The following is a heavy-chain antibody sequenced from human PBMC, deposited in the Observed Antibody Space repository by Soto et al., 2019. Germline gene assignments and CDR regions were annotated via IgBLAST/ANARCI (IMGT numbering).Heavy chain of an antibody. CDR1: GGSISSSSYY. CDR3: ARLKSVRGVLQYYYGMDV. Sequence: PSETLSLTCTVSGGSISSSSYYWGWIRQPPGKWLEWIGSIYYSGSTYYNPSLKSRVTISVDTSKDQFSLKLSSVTAADTAVYYCARLKSVRGVLQYYYGMDVWGQGTTVTVS. D-gene: IGHD3-10*02. J-gene: IGHJ6*02. V-gene: IGHV4-39*01. CDR2: IYYSGST.